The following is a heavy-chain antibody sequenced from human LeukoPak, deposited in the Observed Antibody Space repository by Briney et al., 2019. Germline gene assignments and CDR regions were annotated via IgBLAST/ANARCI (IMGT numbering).Heavy chain of an antibody. CDR1: GVSISSYY. CDR3: PRDHRYRALSTPKEPMVTATLSTFAS. J-gene: IGHJ4*02. Sequence: PSQTLSLTCTVSGVSISSYYWSWIRQPAGKGLEWIGRIYTSGSTNYNPSLKSRVTMSVDTSKNQFSLKLSSVTAAAAAVYYCPRDHRYRALSTPKEPMVTATLSTFASWGQGTLVTVSS. D-gene: IGHD2-21*02. CDR2: IYTSGST. V-gene: IGHV4-4*07.